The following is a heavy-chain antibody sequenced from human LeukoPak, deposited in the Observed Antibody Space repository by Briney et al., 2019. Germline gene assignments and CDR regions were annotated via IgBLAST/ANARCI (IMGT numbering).Heavy chain of an antibody. D-gene: IGHD6-19*01. CDR2: TSASGGST. CDR3: AKWGGGAVAAFFDH. V-gene: IGHV3-23*01. CDR1: GFTFSSYW. Sequence: GGSLRLSCAASGFTFSSYWMHWVRQAPGKGLEWVSGTSASGGSTYSADSVKGRFTISRDNFKNTLYLQMNSLRAEDTAVYYCAKWGGGAVAAFFDHWGQGTLVTVSS. J-gene: IGHJ4*02.